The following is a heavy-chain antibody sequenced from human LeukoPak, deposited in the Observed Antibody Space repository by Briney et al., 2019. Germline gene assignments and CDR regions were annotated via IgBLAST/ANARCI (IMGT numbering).Heavy chain of an antibody. Sequence: ASVKVSCKASGGTFSSYAISWVRQAPGQGLEWMGGIIPIFGTANYAQKFQGRVTITADESTSTAYMELSSLRSEDTAIYYCAKHSHDGSAPYYEVQLDYWGQGTLVTVSS. V-gene: IGHV1-69*13. CDR1: GGTFSSYA. D-gene: IGHD3-22*01. J-gene: IGHJ4*02. CDR3: AKHSHDGSAPYYEVQLDY. CDR2: IIPIFGTA.